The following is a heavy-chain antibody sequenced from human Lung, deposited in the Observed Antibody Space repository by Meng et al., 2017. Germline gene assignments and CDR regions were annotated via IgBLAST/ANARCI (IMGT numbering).Heavy chain of an antibody. CDR2: INHSGST. CDR1: GGSFSDYY. D-gene: IGHD4-11*01. Sequence: VQVQRWGAGLLKPSETLSLTCVVAGGSFSDYYWSWIRQPPGKGLGWIGEINHSGSTNYNPSLESRATISVDTSQNNLSRKLSSVTAADSAVYYCARGPTTMAHDFDYWGQGTLVTVSS. V-gene: IGHV4-34*01. CDR3: ARGPTTMAHDFDY. J-gene: IGHJ4*02.